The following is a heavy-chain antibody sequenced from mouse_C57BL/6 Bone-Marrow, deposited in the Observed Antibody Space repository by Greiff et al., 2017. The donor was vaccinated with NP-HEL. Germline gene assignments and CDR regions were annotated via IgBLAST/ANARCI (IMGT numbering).Heavy chain of an antibody. V-gene: IGHV14-4*01. Sequence: EVQLQQSGAELVRPGASVKLSCTASGFNIKDDYMHWVKQRPEQGLEWIGWIDPENGDTEYASKFQGEATITADTSSNTAYLQLSSLTSEDTAVYYGTTNGYYVLPMDYWGQGTSVTVSS. CDR2: IDPENGDT. CDR3: TTNGYYVLPMDY. D-gene: IGHD2-3*01. J-gene: IGHJ4*01. CDR1: GFNIKDDY.